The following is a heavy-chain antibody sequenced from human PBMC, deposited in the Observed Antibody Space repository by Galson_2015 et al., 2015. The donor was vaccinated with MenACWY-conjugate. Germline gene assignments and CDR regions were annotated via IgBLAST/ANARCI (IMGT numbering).Heavy chain of an antibody. CDR3: AKSRGASFYFDS. CDR2: INPGGSST. V-gene: IGHV3-74*01. Sequence: SLRLSCAASGFIFTTYWMHWVRQAPGKGLVWVSRINPGGSSTTYADSVKDRFTISRVNAKNTLYLQMNSLRPEDTAVFYCAKSRGASFYFDSWGQGTLVTVSS. J-gene: IGHJ4*02. D-gene: IGHD1-26*01. CDR1: GFIFTTYW.